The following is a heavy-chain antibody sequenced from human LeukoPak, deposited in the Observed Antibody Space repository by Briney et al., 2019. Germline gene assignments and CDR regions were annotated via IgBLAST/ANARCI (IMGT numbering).Heavy chain of an antibody. J-gene: IGHJ4*02. D-gene: IGHD5-24*01. CDR2: ISYDGSNK. Sequence: QPGRSLRLSCAAPGFTFSSYAMHWVRQARGKGLEWVAVISYDGSNKYYADSVKGRFTISRDNSKTTLYLQMNSLRAEDTAVYYCARDGDGYNTLYYFDYWGKGTLVTVSS. CDR1: GFTFSSYA. V-gene: IGHV3-30-3*01. CDR3: ARDGDGYNTLYYFDY.